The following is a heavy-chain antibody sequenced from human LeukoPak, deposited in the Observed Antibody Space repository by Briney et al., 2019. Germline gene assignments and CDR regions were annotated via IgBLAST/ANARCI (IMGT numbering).Heavy chain of an antibody. V-gene: IGHV3-23*01. J-gene: IGHJ1*01. Sequence: GASLRLSCAASGFTFSSYAMSWVRQAPGKGLEWVSTISGSGGSTYYADSVKGRFTISRDNSRNTLYLQMNSLRAEDTAVYYCAKDGPTSSEYFQHWCQGTLVTVSS. CDR3: AKDGPTSSEYFQH. CDR2: ISGSGGST. CDR1: GFTFSSYA.